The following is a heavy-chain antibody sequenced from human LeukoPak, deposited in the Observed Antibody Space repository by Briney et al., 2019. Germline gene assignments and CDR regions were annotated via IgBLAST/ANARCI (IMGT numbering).Heavy chain of an antibody. J-gene: IGHJ5*02. CDR1: GYTFTDYY. CDR3: ARAAVVTGSTETFDP. Sequence: ASVKVSCKASGYTFTDYYMHWVRQAPGQGLEWMRWINPNSGGTNYAQKSQGRVTMSRDTSTSAAYMELSRLRSDDTAVYYCARAAVVTGSTETFDPWGQGTLVTVSS. CDR2: INPNSGGT. V-gene: IGHV1-2*02. D-gene: IGHD2-8*02.